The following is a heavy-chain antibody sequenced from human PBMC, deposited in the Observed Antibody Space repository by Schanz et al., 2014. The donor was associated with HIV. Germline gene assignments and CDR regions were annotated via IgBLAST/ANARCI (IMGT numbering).Heavy chain of an antibody. V-gene: IGHV3-30*18. CDR3: AKDAGGAMDV. J-gene: IGHJ6*02. CDR2: ISYDGSNK. D-gene: IGHD3-16*01. Sequence: QVQLLESGGGVVQPVLRLSCAASGFSFSNYGMHWVRQAPGKGLEWVAVISYDGSNKYYGDSSKGRFTISRDNSKNTLYLQMNSLRPEDTAVYYCAKDAGGAMDVWGQGTTVTVSS. CDR1: GFSFSNYG.